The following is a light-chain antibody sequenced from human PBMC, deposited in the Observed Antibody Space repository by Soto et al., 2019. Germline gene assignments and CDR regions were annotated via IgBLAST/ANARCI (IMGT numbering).Light chain of an antibody. CDR1: QSLLHTNGYNF. Sequence: DIVLTQSPLSLPVTPGEPASISCRSSQSLLHTNGYNFLDWYLQQPGQSPQLLIYLASTRASGGPDRFSGSGSGTHVTLKISRGEAEEVGVYYCMQALETPPVTFGQGTRLEI. CDR3: MQALETPPVT. J-gene: IGKJ5*01. V-gene: IGKV2-28*01. CDR2: LAS.